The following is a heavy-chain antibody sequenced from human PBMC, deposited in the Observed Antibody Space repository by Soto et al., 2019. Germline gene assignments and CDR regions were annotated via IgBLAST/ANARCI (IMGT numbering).Heavy chain of an antibody. CDR3: ARWNKAAAGPYYYYYGMDV. J-gene: IGHJ6*02. D-gene: IGHD6-13*01. CDR1: GYTFTGYY. V-gene: IGHV1-2*04. CDR2: INPNSGGT. Sequence: ASVKVSCKASGYTFTGYYMHWVRQAPGQGLEWMGWINPNSGGTNYAQKFQGWVTMTRDTSISTAYMELSRLRSDDTAVYYCARWNKAAAGPYYYYYGMDVWGQGTTVT.